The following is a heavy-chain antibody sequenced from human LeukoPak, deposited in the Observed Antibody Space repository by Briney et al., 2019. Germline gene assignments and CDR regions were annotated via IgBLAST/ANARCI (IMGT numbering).Heavy chain of an antibody. CDR1: GFTFSSYW. J-gene: IGHJ6*02. Sequence: GGSLRLSCAASGFTFSSYWVSWVRQAPGKGLEWVANIKQDGSEKYYVDSVKGRFTISRDSAKNSLYLQMNSLRAEDTAVYYCARDPMVRGVIISYYYYYGMDVWGQGTTVTVSS. V-gene: IGHV3-7*03. D-gene: IGHD3-10*01. CDR2: IKQDGSEK. CDR3: ARDPMVRGVIISYYYYYGMDV.